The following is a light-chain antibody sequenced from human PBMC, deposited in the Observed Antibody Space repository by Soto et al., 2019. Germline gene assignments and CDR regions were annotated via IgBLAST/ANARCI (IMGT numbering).Light chain of an antibody. Sequence: EIVLTQSPDTLSLSPGERATLSCGASQNVYINSLAWYQQKAGQPHRLLIYGPSTRSTDVPDRFSGSGSRTDFVLTIIRLDPEDCGKYYCQQYGGLPFTFGPGTRVDIK. CDR3: QQYGGLPFT. CDR1: QNVYINS. J-gene: IGKJ3*01. V-gene: IGKV3-20*01. CDR2: GPS.